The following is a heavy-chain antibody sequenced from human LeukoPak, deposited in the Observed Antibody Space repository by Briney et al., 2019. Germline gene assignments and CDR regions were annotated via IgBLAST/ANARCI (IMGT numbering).Heavy chain of an antibody. D-gene: IGHD2-15*01. J-gene: IGHJ4*02. V-gene: IGHV3-48*03. CDR1: GFTFSSYE. CDR2: ISSSGSTI. CDR3: AIFDIVVVVAATLGL. Sequence: GGSLRLSCAASGFTFSSYEMNWVRQAPGKGLEWVSYISSSGSTIYYADSVKGRFTISRDNAKNSLYLQMNSLRAEDTAVYHCAIFDIVVVVAATLGLWGQGTLVTVSS.